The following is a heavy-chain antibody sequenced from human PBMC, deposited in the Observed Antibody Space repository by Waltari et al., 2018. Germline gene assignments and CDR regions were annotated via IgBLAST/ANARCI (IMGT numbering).Heavy chain of an antibody. CDR1: GFTFSSSS. D-gene: IGHD2-2*02. CDR3: ARLVVPAAIN. J-gene: IGHJ4*02. V-gene: IGHV3-21*01. CDR2: ISSSSSYI. Sequence: EVQLVESGGGLVQPGGSLRLSCAASGFTFSSSSMNWVRQAPGKGLEWVSSISSSSSYIYYADSVKGRFTISRDNAKNSLYLQMNSLRAEDTAVYYCARLVVPAAINWGQGTLVTVSS.